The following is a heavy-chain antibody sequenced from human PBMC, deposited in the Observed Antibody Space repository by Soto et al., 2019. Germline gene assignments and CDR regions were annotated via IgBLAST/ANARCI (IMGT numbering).Heavy chain of an antibody. CDR2: ISGSGTIE. J-gene: IGHJ4*02. V-gene: IGHV3-23*01. Sequence: EVQLLESGGGLGQPGGSLRLSCAASGFTFSSYAMTWVRQAPGKGLEWVSGISGSGTIEYYADSVKGRFTISRDNSKNTLYLHMNSLRPDDTAVYYCGKVGRVGGGSRPLGYWGQGTLVTVSS. CDR3: GKVGRVGGGSRPLGY. D-gene: IGHD2-15*01. CDR1: GFTFSSYA.